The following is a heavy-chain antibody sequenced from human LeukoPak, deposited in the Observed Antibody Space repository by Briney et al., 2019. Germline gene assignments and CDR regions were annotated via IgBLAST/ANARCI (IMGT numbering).Heavy chain of an antibody. V-gene: IGHV4-34*01. Sequence: KSSETLSLTCAVYGGSFSGYYWSWIRQPPGKGLEWIGEINHSASTNYNPSLKSRVTISVDTSKNQFSLKLSSVTAADTAVYYCARDLPGTLIDYWGQGTLVTVSS. CDR2: INHSAST. CDR1: GGSFSGYY. J-gene: IGHJ4*02. CDR3: ARDLPGTLIDY. D-gene: IGHD3-16*01.